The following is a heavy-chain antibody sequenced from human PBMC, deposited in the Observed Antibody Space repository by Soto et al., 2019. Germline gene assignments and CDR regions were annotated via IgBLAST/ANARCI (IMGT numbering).Heavy chain of an antibody. D-gene: IGHD4-4*01. CDR1: GGSISSYY. V-gene: IGHV4-59*08. CDR2: IYYSGST. J-gene: IGHJ4*02. Sequence: SETLSLTCTVSGGSISSYYWSWIRQPPGKGLEWIGYIYYSGSTNYNPSLKSRVTISVDTSKNQFSLKLSSVTAADTAVYYCARHTDYTPPTYWGQGTLVTVSS. CDR3: ARHTDYTPPTY.